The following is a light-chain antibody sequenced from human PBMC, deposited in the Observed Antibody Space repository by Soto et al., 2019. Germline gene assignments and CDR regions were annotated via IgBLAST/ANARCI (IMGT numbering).Light chain of an antibody. CDR1: QDIGND. Sequence: DIQMTQSPSSLSASVGDRVTITCRASQDIGNDLGWYQQKPGKAPKRLIYKASTLKSGVPSRFSGSGSGTEFTLAISSLQPDDFATYYCQHCNSYSEAFGQGTKVDI. J-gene: IGKJ1*01. CDR3: QHCNSYSEA. V-gene: IGKV1-17*01. CDR2: KAS.